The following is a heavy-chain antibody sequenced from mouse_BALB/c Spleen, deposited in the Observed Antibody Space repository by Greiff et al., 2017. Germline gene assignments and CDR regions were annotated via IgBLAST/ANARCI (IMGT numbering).Heavy chain of an antibody. CDR3: ARWGLRYYFDY. CDR1: GFTFSSFG. V-gene: IGHV5-17*02. D-gene: IGHD2-2*01. J-gene: IGHJ2*01. CDR2: ISSGSSTI. Sequence: EVKLMESGGGLVQPGGSRKLSCAASGFTFSSFGMHWVRQAPEKGLEWVAYISSGSSTIYYADTVKGRFTISRDNPKNTLFLQMTSLRSEDTAMYYCARWGLRYYFDYWGQGTTLTVSS.